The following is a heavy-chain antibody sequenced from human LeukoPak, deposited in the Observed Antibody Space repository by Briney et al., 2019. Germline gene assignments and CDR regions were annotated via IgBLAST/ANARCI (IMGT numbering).Heavy chain of an antibody. CDR1: GGSISSYY. J-gene: IGHJ3*02. V-gene: IGHV4-59*12. CDR2: IYYSGST. Sequence: SETLSLTCTVSGGSISSYYWSWIRQPPGKGLEWIGYIYYSGSTNYNPSLKSRVTISVDTSKNQFSLKLSSVTAADTAVYYCARGLTRQRITMVRGVFDIWGQGTMVTVSS. D-gene: IGHD3-10*01. CDR3: ARGLTRQRITMVRGVFDI.